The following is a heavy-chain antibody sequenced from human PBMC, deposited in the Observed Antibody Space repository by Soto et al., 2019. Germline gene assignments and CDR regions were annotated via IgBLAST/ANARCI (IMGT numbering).Heavy chain of an antibody. CDR3: ARGQTGGGWGYYFDY. CDR2: IIPIFGTA. CDR1: GGTFSSYA. Sequence: QVQLVQSGAEVKKPGSSVKVSCKASGGTFSSYAIDWVRQAPGQGLEWMGGIIPIFGTADYAQKFQGRVTSAADESTSTAYMELSSLRSEDTAVYYCARGQTGGGWGYYFDYWGQGTLVTVSS. V-gene: IGHV1-69*12. J-gene: IGHJ4*02. D-gene: IGHD3-16*01.